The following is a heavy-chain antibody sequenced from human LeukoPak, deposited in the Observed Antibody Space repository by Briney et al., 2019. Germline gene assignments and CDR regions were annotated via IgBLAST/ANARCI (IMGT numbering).Heavy chain of an antibody. CDR1: GFTFSSYG. D-gene: IGHD3-3*01. Sequence: GGSLRLSCAASGFTFSSYGMHWVRQAPGKGLEWVAFIRYDGSNKYYADSVKGRFTISRDNSKNTLYLQMNSLRAEDTAVYYCAKVQGPITIFGVVMGKTDAFDIWGQGTMVTVSS. CDR2: IRYDGSNK. J-gene: IGHJ3*02. CDR3: AKVQGPITIFGVVMGKTDAFDI. V-gene: IGHV3-30*02.